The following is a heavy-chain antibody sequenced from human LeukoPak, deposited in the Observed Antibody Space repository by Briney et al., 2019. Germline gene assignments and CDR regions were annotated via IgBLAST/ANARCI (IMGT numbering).Heavy chain of an antibody. CDR3: ARDPSYCSSTSCYKEGHWFDP. CDR2: IYYSGST. Sequence: SETLSLTCTVSGGSISSSSYYWGWIRQPPGKGLEWIGSIYYSGSTYYNPSLKSRVTISVDTSKNQFSLKLSSVTAADTAVYYCARDPSYCSSTSCYKEGHWFDPWGQETLVTVSS. V-gene: IGHV4-39*07. CDR1: GGSISSSSYY. D-gene: IGHD2-2*02. J-gene: IGHJ5*02.